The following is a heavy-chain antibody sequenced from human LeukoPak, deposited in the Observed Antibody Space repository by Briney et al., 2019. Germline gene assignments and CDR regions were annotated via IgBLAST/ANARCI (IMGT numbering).Heavy chain of an antibody. J-gene: IGHJ6*02. V-gene: IGHV3-30*03. CDR1: GFTFSSDG. CDR2: ISYDGSNK. D-gene: IGHD3-22*01. Sequence: HPGGSLRLSCAASGFTFSSDGMHWVRRAPGKGLEWVAVISYDGSNKYYADSVKGRFTISRDNSKNTLYLQMNSLRAEDTAVYYCARESYYDSSGYYYVRYYYGMDVWGQGTTVTVSS. CDR3: ARESYYDSSGYYYVRYYYGMDV.